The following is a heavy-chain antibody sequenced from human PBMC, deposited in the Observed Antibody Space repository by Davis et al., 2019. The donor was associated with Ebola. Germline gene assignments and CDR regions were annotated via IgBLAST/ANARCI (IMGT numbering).Heavy chain of an antibody. CDR1: GYTFTGYY. CDR3: AREEYYDILTGYFVSLNWFDP. Sequence: ASVKVSCKASGYTFTGYYMHWVRQAPGQGLEWMGRINPNSGGTNYAQKFQGRVTMTRDTSISTAYMELSRLRSDDTAVYYCAREEYYDILTGYFVSLNWFDPWGQGILVTVSS. J-gene: IGHJ5*02. V-gene: IGHV1-2*06. D-gene: IGHD3-9*01. CDR2: INPNSGGT.